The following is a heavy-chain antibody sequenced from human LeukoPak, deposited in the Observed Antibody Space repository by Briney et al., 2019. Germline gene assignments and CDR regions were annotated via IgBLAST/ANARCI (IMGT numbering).Heavy chain of an antibody. D-gene: IGHD2-21*02. V-gene: IGHV1-69*06. J-gene: IGHJ4*02. CDR2: IIPIFGAA. CDR1: GGTFTSYA. Sequence: VASVKVSCKASGGTFTSYAISWVRQAPGQGLEWMGGIIPIFGAANYAQKFQGRVTITADKSTSTSYMELSSLRSEDTAVYYCARSSVVTAMVHPEYWGQGTLVTVSS. CDR3: ARSSVVTAMVHPEY.